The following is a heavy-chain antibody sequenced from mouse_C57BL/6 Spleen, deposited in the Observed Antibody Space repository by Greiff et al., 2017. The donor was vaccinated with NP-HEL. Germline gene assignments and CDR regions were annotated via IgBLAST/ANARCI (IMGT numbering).Heavy chain of an antibody. J-gene: IGHJ3*01. CDR2: ISDGGSYT. D-gene: IGHD2-5*01. CDR1: GFTFSSYA. CDR3: ARDSNYPPAWFAY. V-gene: IGHV5-4*01. Sequence: EVKLVESGGGLVKPGGSLKLSCAASGFTFSSYAMSWVRQTPEKRLEWVATISDGGSYTYYPDNVKGRFTISRDNAKNNLYLQMSHLKSEDTAMYYCARDSNYPPAWFAYWGQGTLVTVSA.